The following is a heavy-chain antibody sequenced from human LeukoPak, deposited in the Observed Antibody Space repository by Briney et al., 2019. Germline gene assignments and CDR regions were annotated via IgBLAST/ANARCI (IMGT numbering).Heavy chain of an antibody. J-gene: IGHJ4*02. D-gene: IGHD5-18*01. CDR2: IIPIFGTA. CDR3: ARALRAIYSYGLTVAFGY. CDR1: GGTFSSYA. Sequence: ASVKVSCKASGGTFSSYAISWVRQAPGQGLEWMGGIIPIFGTANYAQKFQGRVTITADESTRTAYMELSSLRSEDTAVYYCARALRAIYSYGLTVAFGYWGQGTLVTVSS. V-gene: IGHV1-69*01.